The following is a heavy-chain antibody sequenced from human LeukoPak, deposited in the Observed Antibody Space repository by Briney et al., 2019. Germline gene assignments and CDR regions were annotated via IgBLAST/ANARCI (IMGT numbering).Heavy chain of an antibody. CDR2: IYYSGST. V-gene: IGHV4-59*08. Sequence: SEALSLTCTVSGGSIRSYYWSWIRQPPGKGLEWIGYIYYSGSTNYNPSLKSRVTISVETSKNQFSLKLSSVPAADTAVYYCARQGAGVPFDYWGRGTLVTVSS. CDR1: GGSIRSYY. CDR3: ARQGAGVPFDY. D-gene: IGHD3-10*01. J-gene: IGHJ4*02.